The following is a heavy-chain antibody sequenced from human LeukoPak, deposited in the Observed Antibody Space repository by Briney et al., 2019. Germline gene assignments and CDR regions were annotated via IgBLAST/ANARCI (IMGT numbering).Heavy chain of an antibody. Sequence: ASVKVSCKAPGYTFTGYYMHWVRQAPGQGLEWMGWTNPNSGGTNYAQKFQGRVTMTRDTSISTAYMELSRLRSDDTAVYYCASRYDFWSGYYSPPQYYYYYGMDVWGQGTKVTVSS. CDR3: ASRYDFWSGYYSPPQYYYYYGMDV. J-gene: IGHJ6*02. V-gene: IGHV1-2*02. CDR2: TNPNSGGT. D-gene: IGHD3-3*01. CDR1: GYTFTGYY.